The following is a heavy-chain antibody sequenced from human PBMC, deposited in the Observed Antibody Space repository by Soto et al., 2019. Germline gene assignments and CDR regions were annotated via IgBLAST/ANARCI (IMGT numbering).Heavy chain of an antibody. CDR3: ARRSDPGCSGGSCYPYYYYYYYMDV. Sequence: GGSLRLSCAASGFTFSSYGMHWVRQAPGKGLEWVAVIWYDGSNKYYADSVKGRFTISRDNSKNTLYLQMNSLRAEDTAVYYCARRSDPGCSGGSCYPYYYYYYYMDVWGKGTTVTVSS. CDR2: IWYDGSNK. CDR1: GFTFSSYG. J-gene: IGHJ6*03. V-gene: IGHV3-33*01. D-gene: IGHD2-15*01.